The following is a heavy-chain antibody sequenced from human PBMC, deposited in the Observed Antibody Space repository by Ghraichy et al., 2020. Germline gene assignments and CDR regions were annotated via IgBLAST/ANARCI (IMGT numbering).Heavy chain of an antibody. Sequence: SETLSLTCAVYGGSFSGYYWSWIRQPPGKGLEWIGEINHSGSTNYNPSLKSRVTISVDTSKNQFSLKLSSVTAADTAVYYCASSALIRGPLRSWGQGTLVTVSS. D-gene: IGHD3-10*01. V-gene: IGHV4-34*01. CDR2: INHSGST. J-gene: IGHJ5*02. CDR1: GGSFSGYY. CDR3: ASSALIRGPLRS.